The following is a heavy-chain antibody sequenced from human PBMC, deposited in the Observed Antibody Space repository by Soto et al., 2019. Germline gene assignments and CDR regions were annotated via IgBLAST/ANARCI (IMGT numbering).Heavy chain of an antibody. V-gene: IGHV4-30-4*01. J-gene: IGHJ6*02. CDR3: ARFSTLGKGYGVDV. CDR1: SGSISSSDYY. D-gene: IGHD3-3*02. Sequence: QVQLQESGPGLVKPSETLSLTCSVSSGSISSSDYYWSLIRQPPGKGLEWIGYINYSGRTYYKPSLKTRLSMSIDTSKNQCSLRLTSVTVADTPVYFCARFSTLGKGYGVDVWGQGTTVTVSS. CDR2: INYSGRT.